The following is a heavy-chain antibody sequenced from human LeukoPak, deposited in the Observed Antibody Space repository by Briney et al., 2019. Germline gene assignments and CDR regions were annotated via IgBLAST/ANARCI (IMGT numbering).Heavy chain of an antibody. V-gene: IGHV1-46*01. CDR3: ARGRANYCSSTSCYTEAYFDY. J-gene: IGHJ4*02. D-gene: IGHD2-2*02. CDR2: INPSGGST. CDR1: GYTFTSYY. Sequence: ASVKVSCKASGYTFTSYYMHWVRQAPGQGLEWMGIINPSGGSTSYAQKFQGRVTMTRDTSTSTVYMELSSLRSEDTAVYYCARGRANYCSSTSCYTEAYFDYWGQGTLVTVSS.